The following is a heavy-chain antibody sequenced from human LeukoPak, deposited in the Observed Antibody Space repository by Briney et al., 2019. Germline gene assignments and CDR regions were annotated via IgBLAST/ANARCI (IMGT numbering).Heavy chain of an antibody. V-gene: IGHV3-30*18. CDR3: AKEGSNGDFDY. Sequence: GGSLRLSWAASGFTFSSYDVHWVRQAPGKGLEWVTVISYDGSNKYYGDSVKGRFTISRDNSKNTLYLKMNSLRAEDTAVYYCAKEGSNGDFDYWGQGTLVTVSS. CDR2: ISYDGSNK. D-gene: IGHD1-26*01. J-gene: IGHJ4*02. CDR1: GFTFSSYD.